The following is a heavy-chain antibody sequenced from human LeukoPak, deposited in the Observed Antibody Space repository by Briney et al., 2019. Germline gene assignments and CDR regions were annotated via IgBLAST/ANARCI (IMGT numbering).Heavy chain of an antibody. CDR1: EFPFSIYW. J-gene: IGHJ4*02. CDR3: TRVGYIDEGIDY. V-gene: IGHV3-7*04. CDR2: IKEDCSKK. D-gene: IGHD5-24*01. Sequence: GGSLRPSCVASEFPFSIYWMTWVRQAPGKGLEWVANIKEDCSKKSYVDSVKGPFTISRDNAKNSLYLPMNSLRAEDTAIYYCTRVGYIDEGIDYWGQGTLVTVSS.